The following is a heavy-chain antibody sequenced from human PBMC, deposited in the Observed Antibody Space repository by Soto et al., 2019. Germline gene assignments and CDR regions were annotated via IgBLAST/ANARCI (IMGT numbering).Heavy chain of an antibody. D-gene: IGHD5-12*01. J-gene: IGHJ6*02. V-gene: IGHV5-10-1*01. Sequence: GESLKISCKGSGYSFTSYWISWVRQMPGKGLEWMGRIDPSDSYTNYSPSFQGHVTISADKSISTAYLQWSSLKASDTAMYYCARRDSGYDYYYYGMGVWGQGTTVTVSS. CDR1: GYSFTSYW. CDR3: ARRDSGYDYYYYGMGV. CDR2: IDPSDSYT.